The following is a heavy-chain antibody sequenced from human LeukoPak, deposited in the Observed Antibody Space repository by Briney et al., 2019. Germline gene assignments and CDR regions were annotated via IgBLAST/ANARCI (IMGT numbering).Heavy chain of an antibody. CDR3: ARVLHKRNYDSSVYYGY. J-gene: IGHJ4*02. D-gene: IGHD3-22*01. V-gene: IGHV3-23*01. CDR2: ISGSGGVT. Sequence: PGGTLRLSCAASGFTFSTYGMSWVRQAPGKGLEWVSAISGSGGVTYYADSVKGRFTISRDNAKNSLYLQMNSLRAEDTAVYYCARVLHKRNYDSSVYYGYWGQGTLVTVSS. CDR1: GFTFSTYG.